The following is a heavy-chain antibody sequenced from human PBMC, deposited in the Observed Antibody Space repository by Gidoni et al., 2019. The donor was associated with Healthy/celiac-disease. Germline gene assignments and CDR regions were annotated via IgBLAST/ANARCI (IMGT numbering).Heavy chain of an antibody. V-gene: IGHV3-23*01. J-gene: IGHJ3*02. CDR3: AKDSGPWDDAFDI. CDR1: RFTFSSYA. D-gene: IGHD1-26*01. Sequence: EVQLLASGGGLVQPGGSLRLSCAASRFTFSSYAMNWVRQAPGKGLEWVSAISGSGGSTYYADSVKGRFTISRDNSKNTLYLQMNSLRAEDTAVYYCAKDSGPWDDAFDIWGQGTMVTVSS. CDR2: ISGSGGST.